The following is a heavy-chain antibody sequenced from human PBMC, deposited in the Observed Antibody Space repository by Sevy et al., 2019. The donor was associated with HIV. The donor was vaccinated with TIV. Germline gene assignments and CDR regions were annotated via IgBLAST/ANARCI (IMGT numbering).Heavy chain of an antibody. J-gene: IGHJ6*02. CDR2: ISYDGSDT. Sequence: EGSLRLSCAASGFAFSNYYAMHWVRQAPGKGLEWVALISYDGSDTYYADSVKGRFTVSRDKFKNTLFLQMNSLTTEDTDVYYCARPRANYVDHYFFYAMDVWGQGTTVTVSS. V-gene: IGHV3-30-3*01. D-gene: IGHD4-17*01. CDR1: GFAFSNYYA. CDR3: ARPRANYVDHYFFYAMDV.